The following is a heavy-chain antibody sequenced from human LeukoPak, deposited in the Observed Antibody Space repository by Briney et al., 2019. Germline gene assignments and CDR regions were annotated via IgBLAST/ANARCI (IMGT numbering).Heavy chain of an antibody. Sequence: ASVKVSCKASGYIFTIYAVLWVRQAPGQRLEWMGWINAGNGNTKYSQKFQGRVTISRDASASTVYMELSSLQSEDTAVYYCGRGMDVWGQGTTVTVSS. CDR3: GRGMDV. J-gene: IGHJ6*02. CDR2: INAGNGNT. V-gene: IGHV1-3*01. CDR1: GYIFTIYA.